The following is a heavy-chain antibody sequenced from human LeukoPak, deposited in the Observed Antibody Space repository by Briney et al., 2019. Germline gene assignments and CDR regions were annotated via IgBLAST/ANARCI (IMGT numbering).Heavy chain of an antibody. CDR3: AREKYNYGDNDAFDI. J-gene: IGHJ3*02. CDR1: GGSTSSYY. Sequence: PSETLSLTCTVSGGSTSSYYWSWIRQPPGKGLEWIGYIYYSGSTNYNPSLKSRVTISVDTSKNQFSLKLSSVTDGDTAVYYCAREKYNYGDNDAFDIWGQGTMVTVSS. V-gene: IGHV4-59*01. D-gene: IGHD4-17*01. CDR2: IYYSGST.